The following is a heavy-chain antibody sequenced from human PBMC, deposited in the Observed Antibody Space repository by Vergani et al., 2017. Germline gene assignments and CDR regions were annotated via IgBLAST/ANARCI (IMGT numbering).Heavy chain of an antibody. CDR1: GYTFTSYG. V-gene: IGHV1-18*04. J-gene: IGHJ4*02. Sequence: QVQLVQSGAEVKKPGASVKVSCKASGYTFTSYGISWVRQAPGQGLEWMGWISAYNGNTNYAQKLQGRVTMNTDTSTSTAYMERRSLRSDDTAVYYCARGLGDDDFWSGYMTYFDYWGQGTLVTVSS. D-gene: IGHD3-3*01. CDR2: ISAYNGNT. CDR3: ARGLGDDDFWSGYMTYFDY.